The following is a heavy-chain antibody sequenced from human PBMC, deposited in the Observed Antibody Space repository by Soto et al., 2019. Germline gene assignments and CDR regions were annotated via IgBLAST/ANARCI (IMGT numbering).Heavy chain of an antibody. CDR3: ARAPGFYGDFFDY. CDR2: IYYTGST. V-gene: IGHV4-61*03. Sequence: SETLSLTCTVSGGSVSSGNYYWSWIRQPPGKGLEWIGFIYYTGSTSYNPSLKSRVTISMDTSKNSLYLQMNSLRAEDTALYYCARAPGFYGDFFDYWGQGSLVTVSS. J-gene: IGHJ4*02. D-gene: IGHD4-17*01. CDR1: GGSVSSGNYY.